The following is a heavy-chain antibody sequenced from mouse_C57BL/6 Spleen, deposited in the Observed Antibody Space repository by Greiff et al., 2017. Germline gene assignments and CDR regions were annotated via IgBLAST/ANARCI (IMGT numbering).Heavy chain of an antibody. CDR3: ARKHYYGSSYDYAMDY. CDR2: IDPSDSYT. J-gene: IGHJ4*01. V-gene: IGHV1-69*01. CDR1: GYTFTSYW. Sequence: QVQLQQSGAELVMPGASVKLSCKASGYTFTSYWMHWVKQRPGQGLEWIGEIDPSDSYTNYNQKFKGKSTLTVDKSSSTAYMPLSRLTSEESAVYYCARKHYYGSSYDYAMDYWGQATAVTVSS. D-gene: IGHD1-1*01.